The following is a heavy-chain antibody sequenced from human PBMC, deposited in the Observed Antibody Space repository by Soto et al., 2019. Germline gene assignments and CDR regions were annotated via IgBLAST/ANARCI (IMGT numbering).Heavy chain of an antibody. D-gene: IGHD3-3*01. Sequence: QVQLQESGPGLVKPSGTLSLTCAVSGGSISSSNWWSWVRQPPGKGLEWIGEIYHSGSTNYNPSLKSRVTISVDKSKNQFSLQLSSVAAADTAVYYCARGNYDFWSGYSTQGWFDPWGQGTLVTVSS. CDR2: IYHSGST. CDR3: ARGNYDFWSGYSTQGWFDP. J-gene: IGHJ5*02. CDR1: GGSISSSNW. V-gene: IGHV4-4*02.